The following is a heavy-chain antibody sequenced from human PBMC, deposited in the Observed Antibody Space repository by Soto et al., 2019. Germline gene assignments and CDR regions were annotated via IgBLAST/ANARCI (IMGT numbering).Heavy chain of an antibody. D-gene: IGHD3-3*01. CDR3: AKSYDLWSPYLSFGDQRDP. CDR1: GFIFGSYA. CDR2: LSTDGSTP. V-gene: IGHV3-30*16. J-gene: IGHJ5*02. Sequence: GGSLRLSCAASGFIFGSYAMNWVRQVPGKGPEWVAVLSTDGSTPYYADSVGGRFTISRDNSKSTLFLQMNSLRPEDTAIYFCAKSYDLWSPYLSFGDQRDPWGQGTLVTVSS.